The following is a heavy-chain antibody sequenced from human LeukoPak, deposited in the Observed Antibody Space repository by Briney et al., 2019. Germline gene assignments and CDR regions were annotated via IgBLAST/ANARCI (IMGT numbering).Heavy chain of an antibody. D-gene: IGHD2-15*01. V-gene: IGHV3-7*01. CDR3: ARDGSKSCSGGSCYLNWFDP. J-gene: IGHJ5*02. CDR1: GFSFSDYW. CDR2: INQDGSEE. Sequence: GGSLRLSCGASGFSFSDYWMTWVRQAPGKGLEWVANINQDGSEEYYVASVKGRFTISRDNAKNSLYLQMTSLRGEDTAVYYCARDGSKSCSGGSCYLNWFDPWGQGTLVTVSS.